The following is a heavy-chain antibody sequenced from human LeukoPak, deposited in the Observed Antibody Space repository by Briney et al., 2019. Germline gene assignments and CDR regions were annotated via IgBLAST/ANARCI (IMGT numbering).Heavy chain of an antibody. CDR1: GFTFSSYA. CDR2: ITGSGGYT. J-gene: IGHJ4*02. CDR3: AKQSLYDSSGHFHY. V-gene: IGHV3-23*01. Sequence: GGSLRLSCAASGFTFSSYAMTWVRQAPGKGLEWVTTITGSGGYTYYADSVKGRFTISRDNSKNTLFLRMNSLRAEDTAVYFCAKQSLYDSSGHFHYWGQGTLVTVSS. D-gene: IGHD3-22*01.